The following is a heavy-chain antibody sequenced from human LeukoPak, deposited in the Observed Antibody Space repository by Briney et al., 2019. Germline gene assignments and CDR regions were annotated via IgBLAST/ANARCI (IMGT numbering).Heavy chain of an antibody. CDR1: GFTFSSCG. D-gene: IGHD1-1*01. J-gene: IGHJ4*02. CDR2: IWYDGSNK. V-gene: IGHV3-33*01. CDR3: AIGGTTGTTPTDY. Sequence: GRSLTLSCAASGFTFSSCGMHWVRQAPGKGLEWVAVIWYDGSNKYYADSVKGRFTISRDNSKNTLYLQMNSLRAEDTAVYYCAIGGTTGTTPTDYWGQGTLVSVSS.